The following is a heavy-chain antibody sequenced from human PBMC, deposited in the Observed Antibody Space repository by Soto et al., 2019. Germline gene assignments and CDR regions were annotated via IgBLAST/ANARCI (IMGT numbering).Heavy chain of an antibody. CDR3: ARRYGSAFDC. J-gene: IGHJ4*02. D-gene: IGHD1-26*01. CDR1: GGSIRSYY. Sequence: QVQLQESGPGLVKPSETLSLTCTVSGGSIRSYYWSWIRQPPGKGLEWIGYIYYSGSTNYNPSLKSRVTISVDTSKNQFSLKLSSVTAADTAVYYCARRYGSAFDCWGQGTLVTVSS. V-gene: IGHV4-59*08. CDR2: IYYSGST.